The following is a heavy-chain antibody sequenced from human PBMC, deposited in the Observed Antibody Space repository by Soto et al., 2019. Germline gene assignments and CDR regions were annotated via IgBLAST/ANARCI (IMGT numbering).Heavy chain of an antibody. CDR1: GFTFDDYA. CDR2: ISWNSGSI. J-gene: IGHJ4*02. D-gene: IGHD3-10*01. CDR3: AKGKPRITMVRGVIMIGGFDY. Sequence: GGSLRLSCAASGFTFDDYAMHWVRQAPGKGLEWVSGISWNSGSIGYADSVKGRFTISRDNAKNSLYLQMNSLRAEDTALYYCAKGKPRITMVRGVIMIGGFDYWGQGTLVTVSS. V-gene: IGHV3-9*01.